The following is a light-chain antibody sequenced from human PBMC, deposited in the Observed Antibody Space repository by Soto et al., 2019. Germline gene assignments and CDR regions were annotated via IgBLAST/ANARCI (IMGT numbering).Light chain of an antibody. CDR1: QSISNH. CDR3: QQSYSIPPT. J-gene: IGKJ1*01. V-gene: IGKV1-39*01. CDR2: AAS. Sequence: DIQMTQSPSSLFASVEDRVIITCRASQSISNHLNWYQQKPGKAPKLLIFAASSLQSGVPSRFSGSRSGPDFTLTISSLQPEDFATYYCQQSYSIPPTFGQGTKVDIK.